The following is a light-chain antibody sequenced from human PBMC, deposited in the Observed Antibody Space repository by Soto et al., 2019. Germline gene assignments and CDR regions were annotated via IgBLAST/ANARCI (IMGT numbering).Light chain of an antibody. Sequence: EIVMRQSPATLSVSPGERASLSCRASQRVSSNLAWYQQKPGQAPRLLIYDASTRATGIPARFSGSGCGTEFTPTISSLQSEDCAVYYCQQYNKWPPITFGQGTKVDIK. J-gene: IGKJ1*01. CDR3: QQYNKWPPIT. CDR2: DAS. V-gene: IGKV3-15*01. CDR1: QRVSSN.